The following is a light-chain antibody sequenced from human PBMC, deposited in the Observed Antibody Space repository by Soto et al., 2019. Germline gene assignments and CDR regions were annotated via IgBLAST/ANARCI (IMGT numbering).Light chain of an antibody. CDR1: QSISSY. CDR3: QQSYSTSWT. J-gene: IGKJ1*01. V-gene: IGKV1-39*01. CDR2: AAS. Sequence: DIQMTQSPSSLSASLGDSVTIXXRASQSISSYLNWYQQKPGKAPKLXIYAASSLQSGVPSRFSGSGSGTDFTLTISSLQPEDFATYYCQQSYSTSWTFGQGTKVDIK.